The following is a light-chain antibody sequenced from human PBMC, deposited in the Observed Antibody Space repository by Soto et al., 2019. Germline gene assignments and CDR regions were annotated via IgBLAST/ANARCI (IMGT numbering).Light chain of an antibody. CDR3: SSFTDSRVYV. J-gene: IGLJ1*01. V-gene: IGLV2-14*01. CDR2: VVS. Sequence: SALTQPASVSGSPGHSITTSCTGTSSDVGRYDYVSWYQHHPGKAPKLIIYVVSDRPSGVSNRFSGSKSGNTASLTISGLQAEDEADYYCSSFTDSRVYVFGSGTKVTVL. CDR1: SSDVGRYDY.